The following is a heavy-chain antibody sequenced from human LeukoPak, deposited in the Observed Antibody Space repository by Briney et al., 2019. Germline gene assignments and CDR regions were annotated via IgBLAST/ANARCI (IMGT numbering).Heavy chain of an antibody. CDR1: GGSFSGYY. Sequence: SETLSLTCAAYGGSFSGYYWSWIRQPPGKGLEWIGEINHSGSTNYNPSLKSRVTISVDTSKNQFSLKLSSVTAADTAVYYCARGIYCSSTSCYNVLDYWGQGTLVTVSS. V-gene: IGHV4-34*01. J-gene: IGHJ4*02. CDR2: INHSGST. D-gene: IGHD2-2*02. CDR3: ARGIYCSSTSCYNVLDY.